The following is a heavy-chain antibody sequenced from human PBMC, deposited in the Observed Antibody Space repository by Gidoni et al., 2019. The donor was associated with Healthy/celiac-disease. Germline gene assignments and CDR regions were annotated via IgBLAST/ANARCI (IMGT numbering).Heavy chain of an antibody. CDR3: ARGDYYGYWFDY. D-gene: IGHD3-10*01. J-gene: IGHJ4*02. Sequence: EVQLVESGGGLVQPGGSLRLRCAASGFTLSSYEMNWVRQAPGKGLECVSYISSSGSTIYYADSVKGRFTISRDNAKNSLYLQMNSLRAEDTAVYYCARGDYYGYWFDYWGQGTLVTVSS. CDR1: GFTLSSYE. CDR2: ISSSGSTI. V-gene: IGHV3-48*03.